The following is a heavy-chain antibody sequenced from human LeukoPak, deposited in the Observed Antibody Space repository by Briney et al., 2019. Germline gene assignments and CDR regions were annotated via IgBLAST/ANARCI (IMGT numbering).Heavy chain of an antibody. CDR2: INSDGSST. Sequence: GGSLRLSCAASGFTFSSYWMHWVRQAPGKGLGWVSRINSDGSSTSYADSVKGRFTISRDNAKNTLYLQMNSLRAEDTAVYYCARETYSYGYNLSNEFDYWGQGTLVTVSS. CDR3: ARETYSYGYNLSNEFDY. D-gene: IGHD5-18*01. J-gene: IGHJ4*02. CDR1: GFTFSSYW. V-gene: IGHV3-74*01.